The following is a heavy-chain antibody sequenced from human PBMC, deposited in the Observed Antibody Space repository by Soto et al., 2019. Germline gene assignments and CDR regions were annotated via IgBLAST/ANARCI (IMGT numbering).Heavy chain of an antibody. CDR1: GGSISSSNW. D-gene: IGHD3-10*01. CDR3: ATAHLAHGSGRSWFDP. V-gene: IGHV4-4*02. J-gene: IGHJ5*02. CDR2: IYHSGST. Sequence: QVQLQESGPGLVKPSGTLSLTCAVSGGSISSSNWWSWVRQPPGKGLEWIGEIYHSGSTNYNPSRKSRVTISVDKSKNQFSLKLSSVTAADTAVYYCATAHLAHGSGRSWFDPWGQGTLVTVSS.